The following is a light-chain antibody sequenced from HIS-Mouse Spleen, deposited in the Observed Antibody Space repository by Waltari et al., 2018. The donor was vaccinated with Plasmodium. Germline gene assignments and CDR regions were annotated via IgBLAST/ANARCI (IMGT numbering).Light chain of an antibody. V-gene: IGKV3-20*01. CDR2: GAS. Sequence: EIVLTQSPATLSLSPGERATLYCRASQSVSSSYLAWYQQKPGQAPRLLIYGASSRATGIPDRFRGSGSGTDFTLTISRLEPEDFAVYYCQQYGSSPYTFGQGTKLEIK. J-gene: IGKJ2*01. CDR1: QSVSSSY. CDR3: QQYGSSPYT.